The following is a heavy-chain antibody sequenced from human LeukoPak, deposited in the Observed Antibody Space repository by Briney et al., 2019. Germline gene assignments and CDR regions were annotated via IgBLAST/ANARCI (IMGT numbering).Heavy chain of an antibody. V-gene: IGHV3-11*04. CDR3: VRGPDYYYDSSGSFDY. CDR2: ISNSANTI. J-gene: IGHJ4*01. CDR1: GFTFSDHY. D-gene: IGHD3-22*01. Sequence: GGSLRLSCAVSGFTFSDHYFAWIRQAPGKGLEWISYISNSANTIYYADSVRGRFTISRDNAKNSLFLQMNSLRVEDTSVYYCVRGPDYYYDSSGSFDYWGHGTLVTVSS.